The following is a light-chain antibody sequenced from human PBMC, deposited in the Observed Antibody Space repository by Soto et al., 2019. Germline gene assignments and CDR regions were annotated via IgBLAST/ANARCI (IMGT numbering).Light chain of an antibody. J-gene: IGKJ3*01. V-gene: IGKV3-20*01. Sequence: EIVLTQSPGTLSLSPGERATLSCRASQSVSSNYLAWYQQKPGQAPRLLIYGASSRATGIPDRFSGGGSGTDFTLIISRLEPEDFAVYYCQQYGTSATFGPGTTVDIK. CDR3: QQYGTSAT. CDR2: GAS. CDR1: QSVSSNY.